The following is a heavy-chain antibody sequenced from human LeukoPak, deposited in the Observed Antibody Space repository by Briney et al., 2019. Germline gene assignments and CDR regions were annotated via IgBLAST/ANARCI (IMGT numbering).Heavy chain of an antibody. D-gene: IGHD2-15*01. CDR2: ICVSDGST. CDR1: GFTFSSYA. V-gene: IGHV3-23*01. Sequence: GGSLRLSCAASGFTFSSYAMSWVRQAPGKGLEWVSSICVSDGSTYHADSVKGRFLISRDNSKDTLYLQMNRLRAEDTGTYDCAKEGTASCYTGNAYWGQGALVTVSS. J-gene: IGHJ4*02. CDR3: AKEGTASCYTGNAY.